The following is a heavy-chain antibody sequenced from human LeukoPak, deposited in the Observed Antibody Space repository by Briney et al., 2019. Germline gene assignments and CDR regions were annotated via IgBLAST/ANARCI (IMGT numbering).Heavy chain of an antibody. CDR2: VIPILGME. V-gene: IGHV1-69*04. D-gene: IGHD1-1*01. J-gene: IGHJ4*02. CDR3: ARHPGSRYWNDDGPFYFDY. CDR1: GGAFTNYA. Sequence: SVKVFCKASGGAFTNYAINWVRQAPGQGLEWMGRVIPILGMENYAQKFQGRVTITADTSTSAAYMELSSLRSEDTAVYYCARHPGSRYWNDDGPFYFDYWGQGTLVTVSS.